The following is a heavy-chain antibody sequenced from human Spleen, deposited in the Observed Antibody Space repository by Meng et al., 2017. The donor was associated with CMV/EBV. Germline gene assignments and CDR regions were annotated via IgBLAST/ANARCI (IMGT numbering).Heavy chain of an antibody. V-gene: IGHV3-7*01. CDR1: GFTFSSYW. CDR2: IKQDGSEK. D-gene: IGHD6-25*01. Sequence: GESLKISCAASGFTFSSYWMSWVRQAPGKGLEWVANIKQDGSEKYYVDSVKGRFTISRDNAKNSLYLQMNSLRAEDTAVYYCARERAGTYNYYALDVWGQGTTVTVSS. J-gene: IGHJ6*02. CDR3: ARERAGTYNYYALDV.